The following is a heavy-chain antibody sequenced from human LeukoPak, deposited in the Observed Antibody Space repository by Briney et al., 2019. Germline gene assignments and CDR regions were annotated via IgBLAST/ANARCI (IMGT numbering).Heavy chain of an antibody. D-gene: IGHD3-22*01. J-gene: IGHJ3*01. CDR2: ISASGGTT. Sequence: HSGGSLRLSCAASGFTFSNYAMTWVRQAPGKGLEWVSGISASGGTTYYADPVRGRFTISRDNSKNTLFLQMNSLRAEDTAVYYCAKRPRDSTGYYLGAFDFWGLGTMVTVSS. CDR3: AKRPRDSTGYYLGAFDF. V-gene: IGHV3-23*01. CDR1: GFTFSNYA.